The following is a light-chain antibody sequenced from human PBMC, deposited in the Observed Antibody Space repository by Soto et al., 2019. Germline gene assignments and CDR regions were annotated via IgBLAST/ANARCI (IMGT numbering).Light chain of an antibody. J-gene: IGKJ1*01. CDR3: QHYQNLWA. CDR1: QSVYSN. V-gene: IGKV3-15*01. CDR2: RAS. Sequence: EIVMTQSPATLSVSPGERSTLSCRASQSVYSNVAWYQQRPGQAPRLLIYRASTRATGIPARFSGSGSGTESTLTISRLQSEDVAVYYCQHYQNLWAFGQGTKVEIK.